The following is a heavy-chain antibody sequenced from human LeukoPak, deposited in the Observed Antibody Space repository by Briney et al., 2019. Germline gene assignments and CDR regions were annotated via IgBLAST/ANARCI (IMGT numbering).Heavy chain of an antibody. Sequence: GASVKVSCKDSGGTFSGYAISWVRQAPGQGLEWMGGIIPIFGTANYAQKFQGRVTITADESTSTAYMELSSLRSEDTAVYYCARTHYYDSSGYYYPNYYYGMDVWGQGTTVTVSS. CDR2: IIPIFGTA. CDR1: GGTFSGYA. CDR3: ARTHYYDSSGYYYPNYYYGMDV. J-gene: IGHJ6*02. V-gene: IGHV1-69*13. D-gene: IGHD3-22*01.